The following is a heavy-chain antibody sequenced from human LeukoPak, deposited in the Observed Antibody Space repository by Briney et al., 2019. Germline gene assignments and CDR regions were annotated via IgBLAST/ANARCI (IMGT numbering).Heavy chain of an antibody. CDR2: IYYSGST. V-gene: IGHV4-59*07. D-gene: IGHD3-9*01. CDR1: GRSISSYY. Sequence: SDTLSLTCTVSGRSISSYYSRWIRPPRGKGREWIGYIYYSGSTKYNPSLKSRVTISVDTSKNQFSLKLSSVTAAETAVYYCASGRRNYDILTGYYWGNWFDPWGQGTLVTVSS. CDR3: ASGRRNYDILTGYYWGNWFDP. J-gene: IGHJ5*02.